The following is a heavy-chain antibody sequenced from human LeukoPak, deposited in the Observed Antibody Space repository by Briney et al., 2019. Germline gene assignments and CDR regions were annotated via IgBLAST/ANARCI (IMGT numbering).Heavy chain of an antibody. CDR1: GYTFTSYG. V-gene: IGHV1-18*01. Sequence: ASVKVSCKASGYTFTSYGISWVRQAPGQGLEWMGWISAYNGNTNYAQKLQGRVTMTTDTSTSTAYMELRSLRSDDTAVYYCAIGPAGYSSSWYAFDIWGQETMVTVSS. J-gene: IGHJ3*02. CDR3: AIGPAGYSSSWYAFDI. D-gene: IGHD6-13*01. CDR2: ISAYNGNT.